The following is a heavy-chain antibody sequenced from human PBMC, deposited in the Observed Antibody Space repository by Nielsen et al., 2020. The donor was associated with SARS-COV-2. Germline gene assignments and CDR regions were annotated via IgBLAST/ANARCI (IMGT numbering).Heavy chain of an antibody. CDR3: ARETAARLRFLEWIPSDYGMDV. CDR1: GFTFSSYW. CDR2: INSDGSST. V-gene: IGHV3-74*01. J-gene: IGHJ6*02. D-gene: IGHD3-3*01. Sequence: GGSLRLSCAASGFTFSSYWMHWVRQAPGKGLVWVSRINSDGSSTSYADSVKGRVTISRDNSKNTLYLQLNSLRAEDTAVYYCARETAARLRFLEWIPSDYGMDVWGQGTTVTVSS.